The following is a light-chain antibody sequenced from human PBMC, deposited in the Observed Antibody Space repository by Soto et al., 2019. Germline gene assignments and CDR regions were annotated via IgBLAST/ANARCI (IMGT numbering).Light chain of an antibody. CDR1: SGSVPTSNY. V-gene: IGLV8-61*01. Sequence: QTVVTQEPSFSVSPGGTATLTCGLSSGSVPTSNYPSWFQQTPGQAPRTLIYSTNTRSSGVPDRFSGSILGSKAALTITGAQADDESDYYCVLYMSSGFWVFGGGTKLTVL. J-gene: IGLJ3*02. CDR2: STN. CDR3: VLYMSSGFWV.